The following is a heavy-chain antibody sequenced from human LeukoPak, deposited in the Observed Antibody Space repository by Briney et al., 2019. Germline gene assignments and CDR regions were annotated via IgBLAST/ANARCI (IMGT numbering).Heavy chain of an antibody. CDR3: ARDFEVLRLRFLYY. V-gene: IGHV1-18*01. D-gene: IGHD3-3*01. CDR2: ISVYNGNT. CDR1: GYTFTNYG. J-gene: IGHJ4*02. Sequence: GASVKVSCKASGYTFTNYGIAWVRQAPGQGLEWVGWISVYNGNTNYAEKLQGRVNVTTDRSTSTAYMELRSLRSDDTAVYYCARDFEVLRLRFLYYWGQGTLVTVSS.